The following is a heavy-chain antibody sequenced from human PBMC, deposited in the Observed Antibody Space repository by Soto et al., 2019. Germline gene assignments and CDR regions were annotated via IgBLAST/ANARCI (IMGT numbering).Heavy chain of an antibody. CDR2: INHSGST. CDR1: GGSLSGYY. J-gene: IGHJ6*02. Sequence: QVQLQQWGAGLLKPSETLSLTCAVYGGSLSGYYGNWIRQSPGKGLEWIGEINHSGSTNYNPSLKSRATISIDTSKNQFSLKLSSVTAADTAVYYCARTRNLDVWGQGTTVIVSS. D-gene: IGHD1-1*01. V-gene: IGHV4-34*01. CDR3: ARTRNLDV.